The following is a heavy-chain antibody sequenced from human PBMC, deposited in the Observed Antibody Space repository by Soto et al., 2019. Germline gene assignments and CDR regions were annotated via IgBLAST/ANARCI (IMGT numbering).Heavy chain of an antibody. CDR1: GGSVRSGDYY. CDR3: ARDLKMVTTSYYHYFLDV. CDR2: IYYIGTT. Sequence: KTSETLSLTCTVSGGSVRSGDYYWSWIRQPPGKDLEWIGHIYYIGTTYYSPSLKSRVTISLDTSKNQISLKLSSVTAADTAVYYCARDLKMVTTSYYHYFLDVWGQGATVTVSS. D-gene: IGHD4-17*01. V-gene: IGHV4-30-4*01. J-gene: IGHJ6*02.